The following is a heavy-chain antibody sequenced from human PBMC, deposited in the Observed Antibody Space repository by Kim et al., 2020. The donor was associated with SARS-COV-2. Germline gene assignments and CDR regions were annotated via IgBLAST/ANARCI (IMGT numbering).Heavy chain of an antibody. J-gene: IGHJ4*02. Sequence: GGSLRLSCAASGFTFSDYYMSWIRQAPGKGLEWVSYISSSSSYTNYADSVKGRFTISRDNAKNSLYLQMNSLRAEDTAVYYCARDYYDSSGYLQLDYWGQGTLVTVSS. D-gene: IGHD3-22*01. CDR1: GFTFSDYY. CDR2: ISSSSSYT. V-gene: IGHV3-11*05. CDR3: ARDYYDSSGYLQLDY.